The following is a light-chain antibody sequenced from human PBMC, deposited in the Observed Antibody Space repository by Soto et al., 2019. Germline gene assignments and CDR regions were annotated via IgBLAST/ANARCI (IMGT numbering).Light chain of an antibody. V-gene: IGLV2-14*01. Sequence: QSALTQPASVSGSPGQSITISCTGTSSYVGVYKFVSWYQQHPGKVPKRLIDEVTNRPSGVSNRFSASKSGNTASLTISGLQAEDEADYYCSSYAGSSPLYVFGTGTQLTVL. J-gene: IGLJ1*01. CDR2: EVT. CDR3: SSYAGSSPLYV. CDR1: SSYVGVYKF.